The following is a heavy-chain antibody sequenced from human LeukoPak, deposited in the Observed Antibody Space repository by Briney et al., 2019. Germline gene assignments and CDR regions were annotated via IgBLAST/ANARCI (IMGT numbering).Heavy chain of an antibody. Sequence: SETLSLTCTVSGGSISSYYWSWIRQPAGKGLEWIGRIYTSGSTNYNPSLKSRVTMSVDTSKNQFFLKLSSVTAADTAVYYCAKNGQSGFSFDPWGQGTLVTVSS. D-gene: IGHD3-3*01. CDR1: GGSISSYY. V-gene: IGHV4-4*07. CDR3: AKNGQSGFSFDP. J-gene: IGHJ5*02. CDR2: IYTSGST.